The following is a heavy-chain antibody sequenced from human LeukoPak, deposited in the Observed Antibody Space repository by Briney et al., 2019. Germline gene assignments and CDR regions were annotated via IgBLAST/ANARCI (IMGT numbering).Heavy chain of an antibody. CDR2: IKSKTDGGTT. CDR3: TTGSYLFDY. D-gene: IGHD1-26*01. CDR1: GFTFSNAW. J-gene: IGHJ4*02. V-gene: IGHV3-15*01. Sequence: GGSLRLSCAASGFTFSNAWMSWVRQAPGKGREWGGRIKSKTDGGTTDYAAPVKGRFTISRDDSKNTLYLQMNSLKSEDTAVYYCTTGSYLFDYWGQGTLVTVSS.